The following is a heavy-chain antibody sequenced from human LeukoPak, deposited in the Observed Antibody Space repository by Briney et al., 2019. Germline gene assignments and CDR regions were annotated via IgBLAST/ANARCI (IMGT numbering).Heavy chain of an antibody. CDR3: ARRMDGYNLAFDY. CDR1: GGTFGSYA. D-gene: IGHD5-24*01. CDR2: IIPVFGTA. J-gene: IGHJ4*02. V-gene: IGHV1-69*13. Sequence: SVKVSCKASGGTFGSYAISWVRQAPGQGLEWMGGIIPVFGTANYAQKFQGRVTITADESTSTAYMELSSLRSEDTAVYYCARRMDGYNLAFDYWGQGTLVTVSS.